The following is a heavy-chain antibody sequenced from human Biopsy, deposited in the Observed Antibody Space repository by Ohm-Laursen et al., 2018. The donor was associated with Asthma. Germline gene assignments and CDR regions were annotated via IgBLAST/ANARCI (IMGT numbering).Heavy chain of an antibody. CDR1: GFTVSTNG. CDR3: PRAYGGSFFSGSFDI. J-gene: IGHJ3*02. D-gene: IGHD4-23*01. Sequence: SLRLSCAASGFTVSTNGMSWVRQPPGKGLEWVSVIYSGGDTYYADSVQGRVTISRDNSKNTLSLQMNSLRAEDTAVYYCPRAYGGSFFSGSFDIWGQGTMVTVSS. V-gene: IGHV3-53*01. CDR2: IYSGGDT.